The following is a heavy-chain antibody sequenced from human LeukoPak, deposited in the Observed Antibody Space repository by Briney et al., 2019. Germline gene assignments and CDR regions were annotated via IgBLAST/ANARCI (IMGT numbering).Heavy chain of an antibody. D-gene: IGHD3-9*01. CDR1: GGSFSDYY. CDR3: ARHQHYYDILTGSYRDFYFDY. Sequence: PSETLSLNCAVYGGSFSDYYWSWIRQPPGKGLEWIGETNHSGRTDYNPSLKSRVSISVDTSKNQFSLNLTSVTAADTAVYYCARHQHYYDILTGSYRDFYFDYWGQGTLVTVSS. V-gene: IGHV4-34*01. J-gene: IGHJ4*02. CDR2: TNHSGRT.